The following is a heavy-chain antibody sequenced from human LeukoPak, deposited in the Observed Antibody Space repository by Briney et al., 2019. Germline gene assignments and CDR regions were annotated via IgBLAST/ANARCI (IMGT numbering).Heavy chain of an antibody. CDR2: ISAYNGNT. V-gene: IGHV1-18*01. D-gene: IGHD2-2*02. CDR1: GYTFTSYG. Sequence: ASVKVSCKASGYTFTSYGISWVRQAPGQGLEWMGWISAYNGNTNYAQKLQGRVTMTTDTSTSTAYMELRSLRSDDTAVYYCARSDDPYRSSTSCYTGGVVDYWGQGTLVTVSS. CDR3: ARSDDPYRSSTSCYTGGVVDY. J-gene: IGHJ4*02.